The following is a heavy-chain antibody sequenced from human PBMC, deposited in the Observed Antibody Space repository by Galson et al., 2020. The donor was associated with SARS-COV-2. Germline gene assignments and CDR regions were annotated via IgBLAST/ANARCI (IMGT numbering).Heavy chain of an antibody. CDR1: GGSISSSNW. CDR2: IYHSGST. J-gene: IGHJ2*01. Sequence: SETLSLTCAVSGGSISSSNWWSWVRQPPGKGLEWIGEIYHSGSTNYNPSLKSRVTISVDTSKNQFSLKLSSVTAADTAVYYCARGSDYDYIWGRLQRYWYFDLWGRGTLVTVSS. D-gene: IGHD3-16*01. V-gene: IGHV4-4*02. CDR3: ARGSDYDYIWGRLQRYWYFDL.